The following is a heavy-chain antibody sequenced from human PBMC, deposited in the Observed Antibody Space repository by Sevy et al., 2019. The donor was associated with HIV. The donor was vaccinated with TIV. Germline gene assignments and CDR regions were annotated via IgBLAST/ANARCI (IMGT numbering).Heavy chain of an antibody. J-gene: IGHJ4*02. CDR3: ARDLGSYYGSGLDY. D-gene: IGHD3-10*01. Sequence: ASVKVSCKASGYTYTSYGISWVRQAPRQGLEWMGWVSTSNGNTNYAQKLQGRVTMTTDTSTSTAYMNLRSLRFDDTAIYYCARDLGSYYGSGLDYWGQGTLVTVSS. CDR2: VSTSNGNT. CDR1: GYTYTSYG. V-gene: IGHV1-18*01.